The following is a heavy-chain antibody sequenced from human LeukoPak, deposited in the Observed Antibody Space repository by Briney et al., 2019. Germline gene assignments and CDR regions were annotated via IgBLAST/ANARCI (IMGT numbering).Heavy chain of an antibody. CDR3: ARDKAVTTELTQYFHH. V-gene: IGHV1-18*01. Sequence: GASVKVSCKASGYTFTNYGVSWVRLAPGQGLEWMGWISGYNGYTNYAQKFQFRVTMTTDTSTSTAYMELRSLTSDDTAVYYCARDKAVTTELTQYFHHWGQGTLVTVSS. D-gene: IGHD4-11*01. CDR2: ISGYNGYT. J-gene: IGHJ1*01. CDR1: GYTFTNYG.